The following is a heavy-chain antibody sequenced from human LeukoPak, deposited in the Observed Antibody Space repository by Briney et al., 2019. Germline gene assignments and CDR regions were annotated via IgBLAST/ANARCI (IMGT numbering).Heavy chain of an antibody. V-gene: IGHV4-59*01. CDR2: IYNSGST. CDR1: ADSISYYY. CDR3: ARDLGGNKLVFDY. J-gene: IGHJ4*02. Sequence: PSETLSLTCSVSADSISYYYWSWIRQPPGKRLEWIGYIYNSGSTNYNPSLSSRVTISVDSSKKQFSMKVSSVTAADTAVYYCARDLGGNKLVFDYWGQGTLVTVSS. D-gene: IGHD1-1*01.